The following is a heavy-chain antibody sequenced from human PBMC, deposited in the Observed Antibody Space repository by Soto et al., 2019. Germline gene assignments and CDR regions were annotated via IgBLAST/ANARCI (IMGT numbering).Heavy chain of an antibody. V-gene: IGHV1-18*01. Sequence: QVQVVQSGAEVKKPGASVKVSCKASGYTFTRYGISWVRQAPGQGLEWMGWITAYNGKTNYAQKLQGRVTMTTETSTSTAYMELRSLRSDDTAVYYCARAVSAAAGSYYFDYWGQGTLVTVSS. CDR3: ARAVSAAAGSYYFDY. J-gene: IGHJ4*02. CDR2: ITAYNGKT. D-gene: IGHD6-13*01. CDR1: GYTFTRYG.